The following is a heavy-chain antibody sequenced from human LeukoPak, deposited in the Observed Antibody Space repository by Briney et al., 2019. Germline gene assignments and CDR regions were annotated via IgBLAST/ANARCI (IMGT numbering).Heavy chain of an antibody. Sequence: GGSLRLSCAASGSTFSSYAMSWVRQAPGKGLEWVSAISGSGGSTYYADSVKGRFTISRDNSKNTLYLQMNSLRAEDTAVYYCAKRHSSSWYGNWFDPWGQGTLVTVSS. CDR2: ISGSGGST. V-gene: IGHV3-23*01. CDR3: AKRHSSSWYGNWFDP. CDR1: GSTFSSYA. J-gene: IGHJ5*02. D-gene: IGHD6-13*01.